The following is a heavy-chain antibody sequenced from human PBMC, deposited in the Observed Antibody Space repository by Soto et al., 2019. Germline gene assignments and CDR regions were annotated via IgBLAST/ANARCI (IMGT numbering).Heavy chain of an antibody. CDR3: ARDLGGCSAGSCPYTWFDP. CDR1: GDTFSSYA. D-gene: IGHD2-15*01. J-gene: IGHJ5*02. V-gene: IGHV1-69*13. CDR2: IIPLYGTA. Sequence: VASVKVSCKASGDTFSSYAISWVRQAPGHGLEWMGGIIPLYGTANYAQKFQDRVTITADESTSTAYMELSSLTSDDTVVYYCARDLGGCSAGSCPYTWFDPWRQGITVTFS.